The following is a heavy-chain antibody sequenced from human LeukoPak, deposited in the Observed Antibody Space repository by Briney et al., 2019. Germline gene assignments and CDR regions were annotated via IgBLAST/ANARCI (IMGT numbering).Heavy chain of an antibody. CDR2: ISGSGGRT. Sequence: GGSLRLSCAASGFTFSSYSMSWVRQAPGKGVEWVSAISGSGGRTYYADSVKGRFTISRDNSKNTLYLQMNSLRVEDTAIYYCAKDKGYNWSPDAFDIWGQGTMVTVSS. V-gene: IGHV3-23*01. D-gene: IGHD1-1*01. CDR3: AKDKGYNWSPDAFDI. CDR1: GFTFSSYS. J-gene: IGHJ3*02.